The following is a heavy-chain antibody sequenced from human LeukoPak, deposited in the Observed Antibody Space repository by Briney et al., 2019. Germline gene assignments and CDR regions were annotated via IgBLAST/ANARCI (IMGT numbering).Heavy chain of an antibody. CDR3: ARGYDGYNFMYGY. D-gene: IGHD5-24*01. V-gene: IGHV4-39*07. CDR1: GDSITSRSYY. J-gene: IGHJ4*02. Sequence: SETLSFTCTVSGDSITSRSYYWGWIRQAPGKGLEWIASIHYSGTTYYKPSLKSRFTISVDTSKNQFSLRLSSVTAADTAVYYCARGYDGYNFMYGYWGQGTLVTVSS. CDR2: IHYSGTT.